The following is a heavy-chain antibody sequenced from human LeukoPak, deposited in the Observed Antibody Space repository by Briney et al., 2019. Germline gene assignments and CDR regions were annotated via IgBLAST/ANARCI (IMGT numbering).Heavy chain of an antibody. CDR1: GGTFSSYT. J-gene: IGHJ4*02. D-gene: IGHD2-21*02. CDR2: IVPMFGTA. Sequence: SVKVPCKASGGTFSSYTFSWVRQAPGQGLEWMGRIVPMFGTANYAQSFPGRVAITADESASTVYMELSSLRSEDTAVYSCARAYCGGDCPPGYWGQGTLVTVSS. V-gene: IGHV1-69*13. CDR3: ARAYCGGDCPPGY.